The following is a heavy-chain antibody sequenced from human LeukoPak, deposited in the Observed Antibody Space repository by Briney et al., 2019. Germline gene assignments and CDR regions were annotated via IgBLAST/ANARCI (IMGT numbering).Heavy chain of an antibody. D-gene: IGHD5-12*01. CDR1: GYTFTSYG. V-gene: IGHV1-18*03. J-gene: IGHJ4*02. Sequence: ASVKVSCKASGYTFTSYGISWVRQAPGQGLEWMGWISAYNGNTNYAQKLQGRVTMTTDTSTSTAYMELRSLRSEDMAVYYCARDAYSGYASYFDYWGQGTLVTVSS. CDR3: ARDAYSGYASYFDY. CDR2: ISAYNGNT.